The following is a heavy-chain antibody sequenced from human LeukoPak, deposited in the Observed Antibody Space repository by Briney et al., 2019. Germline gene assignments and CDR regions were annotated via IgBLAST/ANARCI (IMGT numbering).Heavy chain of an antibody. V-gene: IGHV4-59*01. CDR2: IHHSGGT. D-gene: IGHD2-21*01. CDR3: APDWRFCGDEGCVGT. CDR1: GGSITTNR. J-gene: IGHJ4*02. Sequence: SETLSLTCSVSGGSITTNRWSWIRQPPGRGLEWIGYIHHSGGTDYNPSLKSRLTISIDTSKSQFSLKLTSVTAADTAVYYCAPDWRFCGDEGCVGTWGQGTVIPVSS.